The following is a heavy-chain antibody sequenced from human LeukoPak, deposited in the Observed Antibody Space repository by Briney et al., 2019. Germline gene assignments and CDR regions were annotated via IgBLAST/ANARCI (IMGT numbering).Heavy chain of an antibody. CDR2: ISRRGNT. V-gene: IGHV4-34*01. J-gene: IGHJ4*02. CDR3: ARHGEYYFDY. D-gene: IGHD3-10*01. CDR1: GGSLSGRY. Sequence: SETLSLTCAVYGGSLSGRYWSWFRQPPGKGLEWIGQISRRGNTNYTPSLKSRVTISVDTSKNQLSLKLSTVTAADTALYYCARHGEYYFDYWGQGTPVTVSS.